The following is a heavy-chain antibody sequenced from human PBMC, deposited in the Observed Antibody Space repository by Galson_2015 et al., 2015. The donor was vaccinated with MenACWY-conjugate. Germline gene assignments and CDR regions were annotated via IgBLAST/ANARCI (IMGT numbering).Heavy chain of an antibody. J-gene: IGHJ6*02. CDR1: GFTVSSNY. CDR3: ARDYSSGWYGWYYYGMGV. CDR2: IYSGGST. D-gene: IGHD6-19*01. V-gene: IGHV3-66*01. Sequence: SLRLSCAASGFTVSSNYMSWVRQAPGKGLEWVSVIYSGGSTYHADSVKGRFTISRDNSKNTLYLQTNSLRAEDTAVYYCARDYSSGWYGWYYYGMGVWGQGTTVTVSS.